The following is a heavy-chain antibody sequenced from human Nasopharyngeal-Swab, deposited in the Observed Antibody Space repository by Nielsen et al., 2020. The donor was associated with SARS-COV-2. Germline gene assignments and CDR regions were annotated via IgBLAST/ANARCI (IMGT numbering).Heavy chain of an antibody. CDR2: IYPGDPDT. Sequence: KVSCKGSGYSFTSYWIGWVRQMPGKGLEWMGIIYPGDPDTRYSPSFQGQVTISADKSISTAYLQWSSLKASDTAMYYCARLPEGATTFFDYWGQGTLVTVSS. CDR1: GYSFTSYW. D-gene: IGHD1-26*01. CDR3: ARLPEGATTFFDY. J-gene: IGHJ4*02. V-gene: IGHV5-51*01.